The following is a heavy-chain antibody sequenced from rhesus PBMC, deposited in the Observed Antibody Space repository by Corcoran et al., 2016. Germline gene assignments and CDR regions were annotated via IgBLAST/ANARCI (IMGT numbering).Heavy chain of an antibody. CDR2: NAGSGGSP. Sequence: QVQLQESGPGLVKPSENLSLTCAVSGGSTSGGYGWSWIRQPPGTGLEWMGRNAGSGGSPDYNPSLKGRGTISTDTSKDQFSLRLSSVTAADTAVYYCAGYCTGSGCYFDYWGQGVLVTVSS. CDR3: AGYCTGSGCYFDY. V-gene: IGHV4-173*01. D-gene: IGHD2-21*01. J-gene: IGHJ4*01. CDR1: GGSTSGGYG.